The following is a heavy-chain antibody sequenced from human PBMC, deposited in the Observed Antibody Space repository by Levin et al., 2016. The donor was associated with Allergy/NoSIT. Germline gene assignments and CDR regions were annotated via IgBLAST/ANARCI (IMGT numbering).Heavy chain of an antibody. CDR2: ISNGDGFT. D-gene: IGHD5-18*01. CDR1: GFTFSNYA. J-gene: IGHJ4*02. CDR3: ARALGPDEAMVTVEWAN. V-gene: IGHV3-23*01. Sequence: GGSLRLSCAASGFTFSNYAMSWVRQAPGKGLQWVSGISNGDGFTYYADSVKGRFTISRDNSKDTLYLQLNSLRTEDTATYYCARALGPDEAMVTVEWANWGQGTLVTVSS.